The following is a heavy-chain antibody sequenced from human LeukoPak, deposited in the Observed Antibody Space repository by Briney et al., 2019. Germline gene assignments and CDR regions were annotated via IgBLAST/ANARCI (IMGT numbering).Heavy chain of an antibody. CDR1: GFTVSSNY. V-gene: IGHV3-53*01. D-gene: IGHD3-22*01. Sequence: GGSLRLSCAASGFTVSSNYMSWVRQAPGKGLEWVSGIYSGGSTYYEESVKGRFTISIDNSKNTQYLQMNSLRADDTSVYYCARVSRGPHPYYYDISGYMDYWGQGTLVTVSS. CDR2: IYSGGST. CDR3: ARVSRGPHPYYYDISGYMDY. J-gene: IGHJ4*02.